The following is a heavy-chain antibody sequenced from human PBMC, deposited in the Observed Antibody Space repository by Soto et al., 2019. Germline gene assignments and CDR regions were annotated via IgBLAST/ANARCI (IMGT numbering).Heavy chain of an antibody. J-gene: IGHJ4*02. CDR1: GYTFTSYY. CDR2: INPSGGST. CDR3: ARVREYYDFWSGYQHFDY. V-gene: IGHV1-46*03. Sequence: ASVKVSCKASGYTFTSYYMHWVRQAPGQGLEWMGIINPSGGSTSHAQKFQGRVTMTRDTSTSTVYMELSSLRSEDTAVYYCARVREYYDFWSGYQHFDYWGQGTLVTVSS. D-gene: IGHD3-3*01.